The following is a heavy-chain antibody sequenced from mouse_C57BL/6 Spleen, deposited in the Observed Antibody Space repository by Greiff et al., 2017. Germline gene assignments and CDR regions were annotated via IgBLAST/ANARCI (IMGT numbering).Heavy chain of an antibody. V-gene: IGHV5-16*01. Sequence: EVKLMESEGGLVQPGSSMKLSCTASGFTFSDYYMAWVRQVPEKGLEWVANINYDGSSTYYLDSLKSRFIISRDNAKNILYLQMSSLKSEDTATYYCARDGVPFDYWGQGTTLTVSS. CDR1: GFTFSDYY. CDR2: INYDGSST. CDR3: ARDGVPFDY. J-gene: IGHJ2*01.